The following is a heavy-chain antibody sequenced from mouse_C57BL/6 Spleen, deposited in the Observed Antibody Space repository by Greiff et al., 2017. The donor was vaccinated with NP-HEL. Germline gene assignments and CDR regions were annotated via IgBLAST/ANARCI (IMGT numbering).Heavy chain of an antibody. CDR2: IDPETGGT. Sequence: VQLQQSGAELVRPGASVTLSCKASGYTFTDYEMHWVKQTPVHGLEWIGAIDPETGGTAYNQKFKGKAILTADKSSSTAYMEVRSLTSEDSAVYYCSKRGGDGYYVYYFDYWGQGTTLTVDS. CDR3: SKRGGDGYYVYYFDY. V-gene: IGHV1-15*01. D-gene: IGHD2-3*01. CDR1: GYTFTDYE. J-gene: IGHJ2*01.